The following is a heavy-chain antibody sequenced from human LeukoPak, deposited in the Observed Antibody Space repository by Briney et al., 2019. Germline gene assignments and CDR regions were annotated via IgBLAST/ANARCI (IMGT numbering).Heavy chain of an antibody. CDR1: GFTFTSSA. J-gene: IGHJ1*01. Sequence: SVKVSCKASGFTFTSSAVQWVRQARGQRLEWIGWIVVGSGNTNYAQKFQERVTITRDMSTSTAYMELSSLRSEDTAVYYCAAWIQDRGVAAANGYLQHWGQGTLVTVSS. V-gene: IGHV1-58*01. CDR3: AAWIQDRGVAAANGYLQH. D-gene: IGHD6-13*01. CDR2: IVVGSGNT.